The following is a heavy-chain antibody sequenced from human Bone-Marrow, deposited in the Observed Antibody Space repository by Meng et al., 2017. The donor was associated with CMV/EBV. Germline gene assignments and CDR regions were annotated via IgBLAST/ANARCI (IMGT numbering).Heavy chain of an antibody. CDR3: ARDSGYCSSTSCYGVGAFEI. CDR1: GFTVSSNY. V-gene: IGHV3-53*01. CDR2: IYSGGST. D-gene: IGHD2-2*01. Sequence: GESLKISCAASGFTVSSNYMSWVRQAPGKGLEWVSVIYSGGSTYYADSVKGRFTISRDNSKNTLYLQMNSLRAEDTAVYYCARDSGYCSSTSCYGVGAFEIWGQGTMVTVSS. J-gene: IGHJ3*02.